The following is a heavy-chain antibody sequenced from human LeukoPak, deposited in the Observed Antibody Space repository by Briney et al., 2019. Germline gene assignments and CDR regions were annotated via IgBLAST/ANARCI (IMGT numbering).Heavy chain of an antibody. J-gene: IGHJ5*02. CDR3: ARVLSGMSIDP. Sequence: GGSLRLSCAASGFTFSSYSMNWVRQAPGKGLEWVSYISSSSSTIYYADSVKGRFTISRDNAKNSVYLQMNSLRDEDTAVYYCARVLSGMSIDPWGQGTLVTVSS. D-gene: IGHD3-16*02. CDR1: GFTFSSYS. V-gene: IGHV3-48*02. CDR2: ISSSSSTI.